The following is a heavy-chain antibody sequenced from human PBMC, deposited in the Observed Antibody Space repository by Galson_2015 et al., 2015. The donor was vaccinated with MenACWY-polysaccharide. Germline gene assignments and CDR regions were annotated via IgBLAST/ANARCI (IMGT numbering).Heavy chain of an antibody. CDR3: TSRDRLSRNAGCDI. J-gene: IGHJ6*02. D-gene: IGHD3-16*01. Sequence: SLRLSCAASGFTFSSYWMHWVRQAPGKGLVWVSRIRSDGSSTSYADSVRGRFTISRDNAKNTLYLQMNSLRAEDTAVYYCTSRDRLSRNAGCDIWGHGTRVPGSS. V-gene: IGHV3-74*01. CDR2: IRSDGSST. CDR1: GFTFSSYW.